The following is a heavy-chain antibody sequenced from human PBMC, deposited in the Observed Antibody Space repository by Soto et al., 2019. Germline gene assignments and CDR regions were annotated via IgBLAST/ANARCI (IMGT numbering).Heavy chain of an antibody. J-gene: IGHJ4*02. V-gene: IGHV1-69*01. CDR2: IIPIFATV. CDR1: GGSVSSNP. D-gene: IGHD5-18*01. CDR3: ARGGRGYSSAPRYYFDY. Sequence: QVQLVQSGSEVKKPGSSVKVSCKASGGSVSSNPISWVRQAPGQGLEWMAGIIPIFATVHYAQKFQGRVTITADESTSTAYMELTSLRSEVTAVYFCARGGRGYSSAPRYYFDYWGQGTLVTVS.